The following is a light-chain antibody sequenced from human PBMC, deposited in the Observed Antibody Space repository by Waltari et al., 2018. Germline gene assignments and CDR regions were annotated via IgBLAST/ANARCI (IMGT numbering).Light chain of an antibody. CDR1: KLGDKF. CDR2: QDK. J-gene: IGLJ2*01. Sequence: SYELTQPPSVSVSPGQTASITCSGDKLGDKFTCWYQQKPGRSPAMNIWQDKKRPPGIPDRFSASNSGNTATLTVSGTQAIDEADYYCQAWASGSVVFGGGTKLTVL. V-gene: IGLV3-1*01. CDR3: QAWASGSVV.